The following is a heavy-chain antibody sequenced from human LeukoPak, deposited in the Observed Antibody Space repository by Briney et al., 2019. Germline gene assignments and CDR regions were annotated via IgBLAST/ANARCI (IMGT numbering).Heavy chain of an antibody. V-gene: IGHV3-30*18. CDR1: GFTFTTYG. CDR2: ISYNGGYR. D-gene: IGHD3-10*01. J-gene: IGHJ6*02. Sequence: GGSLRLSCTASGFTFTTYGLHWVRQAPGKGLEWVAVISYNGGYRHYADSVKGRFTFSRDNSKNTLYLQMDSLRIEDTAVYYCAKSGAYYGSGDGMDVWGQGTTVTVSS. CDR3: AKSGAYYGSGDGMDV.